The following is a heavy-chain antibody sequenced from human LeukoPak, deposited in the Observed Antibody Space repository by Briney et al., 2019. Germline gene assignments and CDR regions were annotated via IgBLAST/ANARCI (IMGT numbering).Heavy chain of an antibody. CDR3: ARGGSGPGGN. D-gene: IGHD6-19*01. Sequence: PGGSLRLSCAASGITFTSYWMSWVSQAPGKGLEWVANIKQDGSEKYYVDSVKGRFTISRDNAKNSLYLQMNSLRAEDTAVYYWARGGSGPGGNWGQGTLVTVSS. CDR1: GITFTSYW. CDR2: IKQDGSEK. J-gene: IGHJ4*02. V-gene: IGHV3-7*01.